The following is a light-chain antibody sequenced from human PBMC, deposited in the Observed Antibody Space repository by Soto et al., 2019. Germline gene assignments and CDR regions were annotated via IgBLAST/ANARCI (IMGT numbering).Light chain of an antibody. CDR2: DAS. CDR3: HQYNSWPRGT. V-gene: IGKV3-11*01. Sequence: EIVLTQSPATLSLSPGERANISCRASQSVTTYLAWYQQKPGQAPRLLIYDASDRATGIPARFSGSGSGTDFTLTISSLEPEDFAVYYCHQYNSWPRGTFGPGTKVEIK. CDR1: QSVTTY. J-gene: IGKJ3*01.